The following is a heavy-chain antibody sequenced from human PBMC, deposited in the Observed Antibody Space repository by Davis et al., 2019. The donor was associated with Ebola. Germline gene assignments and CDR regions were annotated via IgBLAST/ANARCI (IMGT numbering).Heavy chain of an antibody. V-gene: IGHV3-49*03. Sequence: GESLKISCTASGFTFGDYAMSWFRQAPGKGLEWVGFIRSKAYGGTTEYAASVKGRFTISRDDSKSIAYLQMNSLRAEDTAVYYCARGSGYSSGWLDYWGQGTLVTVSS. CDR2: IRSKAYGGTT. J-gene: IGHJ4*02. CDR1: GFTFGDYA. D-gene: IGHD6-19*01. CDR3: ARGSGYSSGWLDY.